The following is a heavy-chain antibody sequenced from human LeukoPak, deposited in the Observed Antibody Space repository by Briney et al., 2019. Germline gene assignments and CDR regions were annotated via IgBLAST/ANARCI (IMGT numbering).Heavy chain of an antibody. D-gene: IGHD1-26*01. V-gene: IGHV4-59*08. CDR2: IYYSGST. J-gene: IGHJ4*02. CDR1: GGSISNYY. CDR3: AAGTWSFDY. Sequence: SETLSLTCTVSGGSISNYYWSWIRQPPGKGLEWIGNIYYSGSTNYNPSLKSRVTISVDTSKKQFSLRLSSVTAADTAMYYCAAGTWSFDYWGQGTLDTVSS.